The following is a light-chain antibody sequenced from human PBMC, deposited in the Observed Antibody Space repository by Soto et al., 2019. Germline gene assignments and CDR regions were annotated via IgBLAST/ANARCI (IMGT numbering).Light chain of an antibody. CDR2: GAS. Sequence: EIVLTQSPGTLSLSPGERVTLSCGASQSVPANYLAWYQQKPGQAPRLLIYGASNRATGIPDRFSGSGSGTDFTLTVSSPEPEDFSVYFCLQYGTPWWTFGQGARVEIK. CDR3: LQYGTPWWT. V-gene: IGKV3-20*01. J-gene: IGKJ1*01. CDR1: QSVPANY.